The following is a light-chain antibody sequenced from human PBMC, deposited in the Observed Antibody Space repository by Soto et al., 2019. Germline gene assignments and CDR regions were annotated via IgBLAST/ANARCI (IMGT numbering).Light chain of an antibody. J-gene: IGLJ3*02. CDR2: DVS. Sequence: QSALTQPRSVSGSPGQSVTISCTGTSSDVGVYNYVSWYQQHPGTAPKLMIYDVSKRPSGVPDRFSGSKSGNTASLTISGLQAEDDADYYCCSYAGSYSWVFGGGTKLTVL. CDR1: SSDVGVYNY. CDR3: CSYAGSYSWV. V-gene: IGLV2-11*01.